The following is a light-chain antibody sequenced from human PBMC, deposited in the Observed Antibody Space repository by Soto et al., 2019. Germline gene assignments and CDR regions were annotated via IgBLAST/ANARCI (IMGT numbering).Light chain of an antibody. J-gene: IGKJ3*01. Sequence: IQLTQSPSSLSASVGDRVTITCRASQGIASYLAWYQQKPGKAPKLLIYAASTLQSGVPSRFSGSGSGTHFTLTISSLQPEDFATYYCQQLNGYPFTFGPGTKVDIK. CDR2: AAS. CDR1: QGIASY. V-gene: IGKV1-9*01. CDR3: QQLNGYPFT.